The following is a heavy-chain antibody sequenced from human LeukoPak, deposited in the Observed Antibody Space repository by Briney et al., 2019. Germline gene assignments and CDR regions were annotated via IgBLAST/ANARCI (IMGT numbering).Heavy chain of an antibody. CDR1: GYTFTSYD. CDR2: MNPNSGNT. J-gene: IGHJ6*02. Sequence: ASVKVSCKASGYTFTSYDINWVRQATGQGLEWMGWMNPNSGNTGYAQKFQGRVTMTRNTSISTAYMELSSLRSEDTAVYYCASRRDCSGGSCYDGLYYYGTDVWGQGTTVTVSS. CDR3: ASRRDCSGGSCYDGLYYYGTDV. V-gene: IGHV1-8*01. D-gene: IGHD2-15*01.